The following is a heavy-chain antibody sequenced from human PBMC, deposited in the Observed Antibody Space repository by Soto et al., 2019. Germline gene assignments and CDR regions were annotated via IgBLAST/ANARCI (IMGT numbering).Heavy chain of an antibody. CDR3: ARDRDDYGSGNYYNRIDF. Sequence: QVQLVQSGAEVKKPGSSVKVSCKASGGIFSTYAISWLRQAPGQGLEWMGGIIPLFGTPNYAQRFQGRVTITADESTSTGYMELSSVRAEDTAVYYCARDRDDYGSGNYYNRIDFWGQGTLVTVSS. V-gene: IGHV1-69*01. CDR1: GGIFSTYA. J-gene: IGHJ4*02. D-gene: IGHD3-10*01. CDR2: IIPLFGTP.